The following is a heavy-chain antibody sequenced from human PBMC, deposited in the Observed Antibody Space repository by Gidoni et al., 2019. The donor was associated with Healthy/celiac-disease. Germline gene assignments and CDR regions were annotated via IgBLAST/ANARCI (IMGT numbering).Heavy chain of an antibody. CDR3: ARMSSSGWVPFDY. CDR1: GGSISSGSYY. Sequence: QVQLQESGPGLVKPSQTLSLTCTVSGGSISSGSYYWSWIRQPAGKGLEWIGRIYTSGSTNYNPSLKSRVTISVDTSKNQFSLKLSSVTAADTAVYYCARMSSSGWVPFDYWGQGTLVTVSS. D-gene: IGHD6-19*01. V-gene: IGHV4-61*02. CDR2: IYTSGST. J-gene: IGHJ4*02.